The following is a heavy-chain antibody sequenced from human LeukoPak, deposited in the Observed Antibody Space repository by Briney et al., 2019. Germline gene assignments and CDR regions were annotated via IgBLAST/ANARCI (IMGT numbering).Heavy chain of an antibody. CDR2: INQDGSET. D-gene: IGHD5-24*01. V-gene: IGHV3-7*05. Sequence: GGSLRLSCAASGFIFSTYWMSWVRLAPGKGLEWVANINQDGSETFYVDSVKGRFTISRDIGKNSMFVQMDSLRAEDTAVYYCVRGFDGYFGFDLWGQGTMVTVSS. CDR1: GFIFSTYW. CDR3: VRGFDGYFGFDL. J-gene: IGHJ3*01.